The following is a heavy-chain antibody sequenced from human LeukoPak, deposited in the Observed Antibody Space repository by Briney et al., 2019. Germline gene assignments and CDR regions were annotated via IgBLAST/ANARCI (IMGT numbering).Heavy chain of an antibody. V-gene: IGHV4-34*01. D-gene: IGHD2-21*02. CDR2: INHSGST. CDR1: GGSFSGYY. J-gene: IGHJ4*02. Sequence: SETLSLTCAVYGGSFSGYYWSWIRQPPGKGLEWIGEINHSGSTNYNPSLKSRVTISVDTSKNQFSLKLSSVTAADTAVYYCASLYCGGDCCSGDYWGQGTLVTVSS. CDR3: ASLYCGGDCCSGDY.